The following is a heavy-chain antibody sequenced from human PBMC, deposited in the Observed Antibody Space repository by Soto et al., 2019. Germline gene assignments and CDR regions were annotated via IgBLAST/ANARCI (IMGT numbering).Heavy chain of an antibody. CDR1: GGPISSYY. CDR3: ARWWFGEFFDY. D-gene: IGHD3-10*01. V-gene: IGHV4-59*08. Sequence: SETLPLTCSVSGGPISSYYWSWIRQPPGKGLEWIAYIYYSGTSYNPSLKSRVSISLDTSKNQFSLKLSSVTAADTAVYYCARWWFGEFFDYWGQGTLVTVS. J-gene: IGHJ4*02. CDR2: IYYSGT.